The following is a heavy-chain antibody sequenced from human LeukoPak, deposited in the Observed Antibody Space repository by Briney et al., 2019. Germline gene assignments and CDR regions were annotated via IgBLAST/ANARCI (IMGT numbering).Heavy chain of an antibody. CDR1: GHTFTGYY. CDR3: ARDSSSWGNYGMDV. J-gene: IGHJ6*02. V-gene: IGHV1-2*02. Sequence: ASVKVSCKASGHTFTGYYMHWVRQAPGQGLEWMGWINPNSGGTNYAQKFQGRVTMTRDTSISTAYMELSRLRSDDTAVYYCARDSSSWGNYGMDVWGQGTTVTVSS. CDR2: INPNSGGT. D-gene: IGHD6-13*01.